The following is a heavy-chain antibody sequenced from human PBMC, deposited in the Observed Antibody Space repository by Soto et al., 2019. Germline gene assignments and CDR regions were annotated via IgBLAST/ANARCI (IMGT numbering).Heavy chain of an antibody. D-gene: IGHD6-13*01. CDR3: AKDRGVVAAAGADYYYGMDV. V-gene: IGHV3-30*18. J-gene: IGHJ6*02. CDR2: ISYDGNNK. CDR1: GFTFRSYG. Sequence: QVQLVESGGGVVQPGRSLRLSCAASGFTFRSYGMHWVRQAPGKGLEWVAVISYDGNNKYYADSVKGRFTISRDNSKNTLYLQMNSLRAEDTAVYYCAKDRGVVAAAGADYYYGMDVWGQGTTVTVSS.